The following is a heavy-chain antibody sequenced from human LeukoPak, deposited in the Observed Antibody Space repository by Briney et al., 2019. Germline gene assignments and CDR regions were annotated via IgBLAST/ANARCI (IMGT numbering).Heavy chain of an antibody. CDR1: GYTFTGYY. Sequence: ASVKVSCKASGYTFTGYYMHWVRQAPGQGLEWMGWINPNSGGTNYAQKFQGRVTMTRDTSISTAYMELSRLRSDDTVVYYCARDQWFGESPNWFDPWGQGTLVTVSS. J-gene: IGHJ5*02. CDR3: ARDQWFGESPNWFDP. CDR2: INPNSGGT. D-gene: IGHD3-10*01. V-gene: IGHV1-2*02.